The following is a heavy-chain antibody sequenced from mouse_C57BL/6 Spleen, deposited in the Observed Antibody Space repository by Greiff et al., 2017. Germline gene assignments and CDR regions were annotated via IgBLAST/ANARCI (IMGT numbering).Heavy chain of an antibody. J-gene: IGHJ4*01. Sequence: LVESGAELVRPGASVTLSCKASGYTFTDYEMHWVKQTPVHGLEWIGAIDPETGGTAYNQKFKGKAILTADKSSSTAYMELRSLTSEDSAVYYCTRSDQAMDYWGQGTSVTVSS. CDR1: GYTFTDYE. V-gene: IGHV1-15*01. CDR3: TRSDQAMDY. CDR2: IDPETGGT.